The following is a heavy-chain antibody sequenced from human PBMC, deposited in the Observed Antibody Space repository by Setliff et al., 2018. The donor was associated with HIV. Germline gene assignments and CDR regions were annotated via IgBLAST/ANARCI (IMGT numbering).Heavy chain of an antibody. J-gene: IGHJ6*03. D-gene: IGHD2-2*01. CDR2: INFSGGT. V-gene: IGHV4-34*01. Sequence: SETMSLTCAVYGGSFSGYSWNWIRQSPGKGLEWIGEINFSGGTNYNPSLKSRVTISVDTSKNQLSLTLTSVTAADTAVYYCARGSDFDATTCGDYYYMDVWGKGTTVTVSS. CDR3: ARGSDFDATTCGDYYYMDV. CDR1: GGSFSGYS.